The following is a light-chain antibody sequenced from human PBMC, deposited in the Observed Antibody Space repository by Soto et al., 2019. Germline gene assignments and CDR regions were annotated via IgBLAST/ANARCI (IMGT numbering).Light chain of an antibody. CDR1: QNIRSR. CDR2: KAS. Sequence: DFQMTQSPSTLSASVGDRVTITCRASQNIRSRLAWYQQKPGKAPKLLIYKASTLDSGVPARFSGSGSGTDFTLTISSLEPEDFAVYCCQQRSNSQVTFGQGTRLEIK. J-gene: IGKJ5*01. CDR3: QQRSNSQVT. V-gene: IGKV1-5*03.